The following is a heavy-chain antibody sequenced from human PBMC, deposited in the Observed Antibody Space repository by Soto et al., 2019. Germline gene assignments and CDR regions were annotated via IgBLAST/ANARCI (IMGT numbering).Heavy chain of an antibody. J-gene: IGHJ6*02. D-gene: IGHD2-2*01. CDR3: ARGHCSSTSCYARPFYGMDV. V-gene: IGHV1-8*01. CDR2: MNPNSGNT. CDR1: GYTFTSYD. Sequence: GAPVKVSSKASGYTFTSYDINGVRQATGQGLEWMGWMNPNSGNTGYAQKFQGRVTITRNNSTSTAYMELSSLRSEDTAVYYCARGHCSSTSCYARPFYGMDVWGQGTTVTVSS.